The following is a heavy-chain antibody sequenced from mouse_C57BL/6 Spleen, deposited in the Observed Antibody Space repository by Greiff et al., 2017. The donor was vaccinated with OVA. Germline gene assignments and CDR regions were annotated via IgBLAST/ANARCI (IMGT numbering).Heavy chain of an antibody. Sequence: VKLVESGPGLVQPSQSLSITCTVSGFSLTSYGVHWVRQSPGKGLEWLGVIWSGGSTDCNAAFISRLSISTDNSQSKVFVKMNSLQADGTAIYYCARNHSMDYWGQGTSVTVSS. V-gene: IGHV2-2*01. CDR2: IWSGGST. CDR3: ARNHSMDY. J-gene: IGHJ4*01. CDR1: GFSLTSYG.